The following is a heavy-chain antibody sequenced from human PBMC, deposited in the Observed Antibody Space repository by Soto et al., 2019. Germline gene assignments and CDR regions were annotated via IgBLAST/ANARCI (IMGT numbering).Heavy chain of an antibody. V-gene: IGHV5-10-1*01. Sequence: GESLKLSCKGSGYSFTSYWISWVRQMPGEGLEWMGRIDPSDSYTNYSPSFQGHVTISADKSISTAYLQWSSLKASDTAMYYCARLPSSSATMDVWGQGTTVTVSS. D-gene: IGHD3-10*01. J-gene: IGHJ6*02. CDR3: ARLPSSSATMDV. CDR1: GYSFTSYW. CDR2: IDPSDSYT.